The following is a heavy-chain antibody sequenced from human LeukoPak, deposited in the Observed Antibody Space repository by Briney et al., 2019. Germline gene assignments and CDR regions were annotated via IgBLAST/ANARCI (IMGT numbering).Heavy chain of an antibody. CDR2: MNPNSGNT. J-gene: IGHJ6*03. CDR3: ALTMVRGVIKYGRYYMDV. V-gene: IGHV1-8*01. D-gene: IGHD3-10*01. CDR1: GYTFTSYD. Sequence: ASVKVSCKASGYTFTSYDINWVRQATGQGLEWMGWMNPNSGNTGYAQKFQGRVTVTRNTSISTAYMELSSLRSEDTAVYYCALTMVRGVIKYGRYYMDVWGKGTTVTVSS.